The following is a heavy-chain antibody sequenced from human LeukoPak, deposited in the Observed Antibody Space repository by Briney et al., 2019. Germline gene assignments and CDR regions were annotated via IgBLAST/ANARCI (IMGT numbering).Heavy chain of an antibody. D-gene: IGHD3-3*01. CDR2: INDSGST. V-gene: IGHV4-39*07. CDR3: ARGYDFWSGYYAFDY. CDR1: GGSISSSSYS. J-gene: IGHJ4*02. Sequence: SETLSLTGTVSGGSISSSSYSWSWLRQPRGKGLEWIGEINDSGSTNYNPSLKSRFTISVETTKNQFCRKLSSVTAADTAVYYCARGYDFWSGYYAFDYWGQGTLVTVSS.